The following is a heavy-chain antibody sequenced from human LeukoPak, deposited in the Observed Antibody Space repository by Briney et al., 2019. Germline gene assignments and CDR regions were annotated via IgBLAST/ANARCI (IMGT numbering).Heavy chain of an antibody. Sequence: SETLSLTCAVYGGSFSGYYWSWIRQPPGKGLEWIGEINHSGSTNYNPSLKSRVTISVDTSKNQFSLKLSSVTAADTAVYYCARERDFWSGYYTNWFDPWGQGTLVTVSS. V-gene: IGHV4-34*01. CDR1: GGSFSGYY. CDR2: INHSGST. CDR3: ARERDFWSGYYTNWFDP. J-gene: IGHJ5*02. D-gene: IGHD3-3*01.